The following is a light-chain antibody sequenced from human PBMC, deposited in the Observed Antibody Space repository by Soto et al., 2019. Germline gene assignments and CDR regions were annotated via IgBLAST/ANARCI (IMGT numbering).Light chain of an antibody. CDR1: QSINSW. Sequence: DLQMTQSPSTLSAPIGDRVTITCRASQSINSWLAWHQQKPGKAPKLLIYKASYLEGGVPSRFSGSASGTEFTLTISSLQPDDFATYYCQQYHAFPGTFGQGTRVEIK. V-gene: IGKV1-5*03. CDR2: KAS. J-gene: IGKJ1*01. CDR3: QQYHAFPGT.